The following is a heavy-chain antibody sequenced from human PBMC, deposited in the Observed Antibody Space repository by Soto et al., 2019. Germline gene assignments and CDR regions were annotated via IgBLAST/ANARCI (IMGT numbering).Heavy chain of an antibody. CDR1: GFSLSTSGVG. D-gene: IGHD2-21*02. CDR2: IYWDDDK. V-gene: IGHV2-5*02. CDR3: IQSRCGGDCLQSYASHYYYGMDV. Sequence: SGPTLENPTQTLTLTCTFSGFSLSTSGVGVGWIRQPPGKALEWLALIYWDDDKRYSPSLRSRLTINKDTSKNQVVLTMTNMDPVDTATYYCIQSRCGGDCLQSYASHYYYGMDVWGQGTTVTVSS. J-gene: IGHJ6*02.